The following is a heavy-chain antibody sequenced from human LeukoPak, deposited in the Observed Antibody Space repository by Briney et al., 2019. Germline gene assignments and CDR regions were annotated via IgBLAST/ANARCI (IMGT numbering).Heavy chain of an antibody. J-gene: IGHJ5*02. CDR3: ARRTRYYLQRRFDP. V-gene: IGHV4-34*01. Sequence: SETLSLTCAVYGGSFSGYYWTWIRQPPGKGLEWVGEINHSGSTNYNPSLKSRVTISVDTSKNQFSLKLSSVTAADTAVYYCARRTRYYLQRRFDPWGQGTLVTVSS. CDR1: GGSFSGYY. D-gene: IGHD3-10*01. CDR2: INHSGST.